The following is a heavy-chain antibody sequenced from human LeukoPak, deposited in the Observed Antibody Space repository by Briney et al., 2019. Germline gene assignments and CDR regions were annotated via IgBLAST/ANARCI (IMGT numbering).Heavy chain of an antibody. CDR1: GFTFSSYG. Sequence: GRSLRLSCAASGFTFSSYGMHWVRQAPGKGLEWVAVIWYDGSNKYYADSVKGRFTVSRDNSKNTLYLQMNSLRAEDTAVYYCARDFEDGIDYWGQGTLVTVSS. D-gene: IGHD3-9*01. CDR3: ARDFEDGIDY. V-gene: IGHV3-33*01. CDR2: IWYDGSNK. J-gene: IGHJ4*02.